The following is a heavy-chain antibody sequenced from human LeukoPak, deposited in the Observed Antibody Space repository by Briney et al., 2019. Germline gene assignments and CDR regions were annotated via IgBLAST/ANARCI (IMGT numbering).Heavy chain of an antibody. CDR3: ARSPFAASNAFDI. CDR2: ISSNGGST. Sequence: GGPLRLSCAASGFTFSSYAMHWVRQAPGKGLEYVSAISSNGGSTYYANSVKGRFTISRDNSKNTLYLQMGSLRAEDMAVYYCARSPFAASNAFDIWGQGTMVTVSS. D-gene: IGHD3-16*01. CDR1: GFTFSSYA. J-gene: IGHJ3*02. V-gene: IGHV3-64*01.